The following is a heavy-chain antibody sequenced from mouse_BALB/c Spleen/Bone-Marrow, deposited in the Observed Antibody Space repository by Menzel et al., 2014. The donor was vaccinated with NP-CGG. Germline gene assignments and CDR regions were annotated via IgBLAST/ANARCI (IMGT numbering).Heavy chain of an antibody. CDR3: ARLDYYGYLNY. CDR2: INPESRTI. Sequence: VQLKESGGGLVQPGGSLKLSCAASGFDFSRYWMSWVRQAPGKGLEWIGEINPESRTINYSPSLKDKFIISRDNAKNTLYLRLNKVRSEDTALYYCARLDYYGYLNYCGQGTTLTVSS. J-gene: IGHJ2*01. V-gene: IGHV4-1*02. CDR1: GFDFSRYW. D-gene: IGHD1-1*01.